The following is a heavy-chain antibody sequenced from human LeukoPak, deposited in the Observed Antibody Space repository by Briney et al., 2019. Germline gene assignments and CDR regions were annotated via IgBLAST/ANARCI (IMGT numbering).Heavy chain of an antibody. Sequence: PGGSLRLSCAASGFTFRSYAMNWVRQAPGKGLEWVSGMSGSGGSTYYADSVKGRFTISRDNFKNTLYMQMNSLRAEDTAVYYCVKAGGGSYIRREGYIHYWGQGSLVTVSS. J-gene: IGHJ4*02. V-gene: IGHV3-23*01. CDR3: VKAGGGSYIRREGYIHY. CDR2: MSGSGGST. CDR1: GFTFRSYA. D-gene: IGHD1-26*01.